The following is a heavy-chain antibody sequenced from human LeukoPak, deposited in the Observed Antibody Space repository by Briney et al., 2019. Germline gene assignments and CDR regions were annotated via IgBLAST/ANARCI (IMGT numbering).Heavy chain of an antibody. Sequence: GGSLRLSCAASGFTSSNYEMSWVRQAPGQGLEWVSYISRGGSDIYYADSVKGRFTISSDNAKNSVYLQMNSLRAEDTAVYYCARAQLLRLENFLDYWGQGTLVTVSS. D-gene: IGHD4-23*01. V-gene: IGHV3-48*03. J-gene: IGHJ4*02. CDR2: ISRGGSDI. CDR1: GFTSSNYE. CDR3: ARAQLLRLENFLDY.